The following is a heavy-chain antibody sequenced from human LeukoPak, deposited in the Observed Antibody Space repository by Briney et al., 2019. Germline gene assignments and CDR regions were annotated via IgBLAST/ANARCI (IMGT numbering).Heavy chain of an antibody. CDR1: GFTFSSYG. D-gene: IGHD3-22*01. V-gene: IGHV3-30*18. CDR2: ISYDGSNK. Sequence: GGSLRLSCAASGFTFSSYGMHWVRQAPGKGLEWVAVISYDGSNKYYADSVKVRFTISRDNSKNTLYLQMNSLRAEDTAVYYCAKLCDYDSSGYYCRGYWGQGTLVTVSS. J-gene: IGHJ4*02. CDR3: AKLCDYDSSGYYCRGY.